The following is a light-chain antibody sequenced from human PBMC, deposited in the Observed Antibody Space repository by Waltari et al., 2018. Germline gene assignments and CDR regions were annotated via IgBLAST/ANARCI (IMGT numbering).Light chain of an antibody. CDR2: GAS. Sequence: RASRGVSSSYRAWYQHKPGQAPRLVIYGASSRAAGIPDRFSGSGSGTDFTLTISRLEPEDFAVYYCQQYGTSPPLTFGGGTKVEIK. J-gene: IGKJ4*01. CDR3: QQYGTSPPLT. V-gene: IGKV3-20*01. CDR1: RGVSSSY.